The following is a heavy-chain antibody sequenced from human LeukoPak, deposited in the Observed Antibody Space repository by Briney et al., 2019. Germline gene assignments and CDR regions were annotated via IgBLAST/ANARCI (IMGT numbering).Heavy chain of an antibody. Sequence: SVKVSCKASGGTFSSYAISWVRQAPGQGLEWMGGIIPIFGTANYAQKFQGRVTITADESTSTAYMELSSLRSEDTAVYYCAREFPTIFGVATARYYYMDVWGKGTTVTVSS. CDR1: GGTFSSYA. CDR3: AREFPTIFGVATARYYYMDV. V-gene: IGHV1-69*13. D-gene: IGHD3-3*01. J-gene: IGHJ6*03. CDR2: IIPIFGTA.